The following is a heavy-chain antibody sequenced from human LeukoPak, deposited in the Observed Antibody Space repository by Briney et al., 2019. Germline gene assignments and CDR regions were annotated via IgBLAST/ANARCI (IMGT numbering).Heavy chain of an antibody. CDR2: MNPNSGNT. J-gene: IGHJ6*02. V-gene: IGHV1-8*01. D-gene: IGHD3-10*01. CDR3: ARNGARLWFGELLTSGMDV. CDR1: GYTFTSYD. Sequence: ASVNVSCKASGYTFTSYDINWVRQATGQGVEWMGWMNPNSGNTGYAQKFQGRVTMTRNTSISTAYMELSSLRSKDTAVYYCARNGARLWFGELLTSGMDVWGQGTTVTVSS.